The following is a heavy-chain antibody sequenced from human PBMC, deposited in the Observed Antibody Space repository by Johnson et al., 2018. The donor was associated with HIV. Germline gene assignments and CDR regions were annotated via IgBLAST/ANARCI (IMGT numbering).Heavy chain of an antibody. CDR3: AREGPSERAGFDI. Sequence: VQLVESGGGVVQPGRSLRLSCAASEFSFSTYAMHWVRQAPGKGLEWVSAISGSGGSTYYADSVKGRFTISRDNSKNTLYLQMNSLRAEDTAVYYCAREGPSERAGFDIWGQGTMVTVSS. V-gene: IGHV3-23*04. J-gene: IGHJ3*02. CDR1: EFSFSTYA. CDR2: ISGSGGST.